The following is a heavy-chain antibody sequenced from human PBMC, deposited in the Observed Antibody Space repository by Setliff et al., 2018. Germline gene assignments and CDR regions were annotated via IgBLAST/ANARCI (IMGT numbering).Heavy chain of an antibody. V-gene: IGHV4-38-2*01. CDR1: ANTLSTSYY. D-gene: IGHD3-10*01. Sequence: TSETLSLTCAVSANTLSTSYYWGWVRQPPGKGLEWIGDIYKCGSTYYNPSLRSRVSMSLDTSKRKVSLNLNSVTAADTGVYYCATRSFALIPHYGLGLDYFYCMDVWGRGTTVTVSS. CDR2: IYKCGST. J-gene: IGHJ6*02. CDR3: ATRSFALIPHYGLGLDYFYCMDV.